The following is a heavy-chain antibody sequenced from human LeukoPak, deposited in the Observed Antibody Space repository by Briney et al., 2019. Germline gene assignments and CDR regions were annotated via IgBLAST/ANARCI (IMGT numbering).Heavy chain of an antibody. D-gene: IGHD3-10*01. V-gene: IGHV4-34*01. Sequence: SETLSLTCAVYGGSFSGYYRSWIRQPPGKGLEWIGEINHSGSTNYNPSLKSRVTISVDTSKNQFSLKLSSVTAADTAVYYCAVYGSGRFDDWGQGALVTVSS. CDR3: AVYGSGRFDD. CDR1: GGSFSGYY. CDR2: INHSGST. J-gene: IGHJ4*02.